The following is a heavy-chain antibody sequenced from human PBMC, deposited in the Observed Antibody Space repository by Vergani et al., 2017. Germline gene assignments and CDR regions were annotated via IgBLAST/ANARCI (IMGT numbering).Heavy chain of an antibody. Sequence: QVQLVPSGAEVKKPGASVKVSCKASGYTFTSYGISWVRQAPGQGLEWMGWISAYNGNTNYAQKLQGRVTMTTDTSTSTAYMELRSLRSDDTAVYYCARDPEYCGGDCYPMNAFDIWGQGTMVTVSS. V-gene: IGHV1-18*01. CDR3: ARDPEYCGGDCYPMNAFDI. CDR2: ISAYNGNT. D-gene: IGHD2-21*01. J-gene: IGHJ3*02. CDR1: GYTFTSYG.